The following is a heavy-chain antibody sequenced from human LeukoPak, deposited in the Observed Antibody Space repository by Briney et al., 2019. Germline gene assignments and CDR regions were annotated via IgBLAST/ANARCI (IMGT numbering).Heavy chain of an antibody. V-gene: IGHV1-2*02. J-gene: IGHJ5*02. Sequence: ASVKVSCKASGYTFTAYYMHWVRQAPGQGLEWMGWINPNSGGTNYAQKFQGRVTMTRDTSITTAYMELSRLRSDDTAVYYCARDLSISGAYNWFDPWGQGTQVTVSS. D-gene: IGHD3-3*01. CDR1: GYTFTAYY. CDR2: INPNSGGT. CDR3: ARDLSISGAYNWFDP.